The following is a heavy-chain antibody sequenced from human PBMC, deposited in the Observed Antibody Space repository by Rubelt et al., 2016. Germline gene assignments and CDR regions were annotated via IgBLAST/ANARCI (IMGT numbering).Heavy chain of an antibody. V-gene: IGHV3-53*01. D-gene: IGHD6-13*01. Sequence: SGGSTYYADSVKGRFTISRDNSKNTLYLQMNSLRAEDTAVYYCARDRVGSSWRAAAYFQHWGQGTLVTVSS. J-gene: IGHJ1*01. CDR3: ARDRVGSSWRAAAYFQH. CDR2: SGGST.